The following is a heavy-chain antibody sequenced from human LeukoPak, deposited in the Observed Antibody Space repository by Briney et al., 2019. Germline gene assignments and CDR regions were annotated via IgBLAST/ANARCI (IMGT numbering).Heavy chain of an antibody. J-gene: IGHJ6*03. CDR1: GFTFSNYE. CDR2: ISSSSSTI. D-gene: IGHD1-1*01. V-gene: IGHV3-48*01. CDR3: ARENGSYYYYYYMDV. Sequence: GGSLRLSCAASGFTFSNYEMNWVRQAPGKGLEWVSYISSSSSTIYYADSVKGRFTISRDNAKNSLYLQMNSLRAEDTAVYYCARENGSYYYYYYMDVWGKGTTVTVSS.